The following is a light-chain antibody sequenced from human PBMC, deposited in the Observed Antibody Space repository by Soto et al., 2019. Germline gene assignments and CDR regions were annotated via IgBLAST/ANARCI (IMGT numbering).Light chain of an antibody. CDR3: QQYSGSPWA. CDR2: GAS. Sequence: VLTQSPGTLSLSPGERATLSCRASQSVRGDYLAWYQQRPGEAPRLLIYGASSRATGIPDRFSGSGSGKDFTLTISRLEPEDFAVYYCQQYSGSPWAFGPGTKVEI. CDR1: QSVRGDY. V-gene: IGKV3-20*01. J-gene: IGKJ1*01.